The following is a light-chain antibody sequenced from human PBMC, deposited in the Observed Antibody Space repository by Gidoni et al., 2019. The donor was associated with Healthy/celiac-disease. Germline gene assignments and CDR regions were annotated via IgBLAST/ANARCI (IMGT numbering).Light chain of an antibody. Sequence: DIQMTQDPSSLSASVGDRVTITCRASQSISSYLNWYQQKPGKAPKLLIYAASSLQSGVPSRFSGSGSGTDFTLTISSLQPEDFATYYCQQSYSTLSWTFGQGTKVEIK. CDR1: QSISSY. CDR3: QQSYSTLSWT. CDR2: AAS. J-gene: IGKJ1*01. V-gene: IGKV1-39*01.